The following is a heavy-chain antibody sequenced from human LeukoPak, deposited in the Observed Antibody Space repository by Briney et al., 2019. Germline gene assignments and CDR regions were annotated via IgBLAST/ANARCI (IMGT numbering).Heavy chain of an antibody. CDR3: ARVRYGTFDY. V-gene: IGHV3-48*03. J-gene: IGHJ4*02. CDR2: ISSSGSTI. D-gene: IGHD1-1*01. CDR1: GFTFSSYE. Sequence: GGSLRLSRAASGFTFSSYEMNWVRQAPGKGLEWVSYISSSGSTIYYADSVKGRFTISRDHAKNSLNLQMNSLRAEDTAVYFCARVRYGTFDYWGQGTLVTVSS.